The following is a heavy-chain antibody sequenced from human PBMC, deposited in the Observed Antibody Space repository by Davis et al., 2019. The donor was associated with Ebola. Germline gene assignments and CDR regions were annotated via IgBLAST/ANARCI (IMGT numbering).Heavy chain of an antibody. CDR2: ISVYHGDT. CDR1: GYIFSNFG. Sequence: AASVKVSCKASGYIFSNFGINWVRQAPGQGLEWMGRISVYHGDTNYAQKFQGRVTMTTETSTKTAYLELRSLRLDDTAVYYCVRGGGPRVVVAADHDYWGQGTLVTVSS. J-gene: IGHJ4*02. V-gene: IGHV1-18*01. CDR3: VRGGGPRVVVAADHDY. D-gene: IGHD2-15*01.